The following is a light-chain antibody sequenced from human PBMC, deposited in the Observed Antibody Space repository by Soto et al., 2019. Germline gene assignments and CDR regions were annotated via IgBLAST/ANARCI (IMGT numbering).Light chain of an antibody. CDR1: QSIRNY. CDR3: QQRSDWPLT. J-gene: IGKJ4*01. Sequence: EIVLTQSPATLSLSPGERGTLSCRASQSIRNYLAWYQQKPGQAPRLLIYDASNRATGIPARFSGSGSGTDFTLSISSLEPEDVAVYYCQQRSDWPLTFGGGTKVDIK. CDR2: DAS. V-gene: IGKV3-11*01.